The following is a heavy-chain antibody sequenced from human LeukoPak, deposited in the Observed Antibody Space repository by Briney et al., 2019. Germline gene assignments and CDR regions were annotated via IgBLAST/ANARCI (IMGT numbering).Heavy chain of an antibody. CDR2: IYHTGST. V-gene: IGHV4-38-2*02. D-gene: IGHD2-8*01. Sequence: SETLSLTCTVSGYSISSGYFWAWIRQSPGKGLEWVGSIYHTGSTYEKSSLKSRVAISVDTSKNQFSLKLNSVTAADTAVYYCARDRAYCSSGVCIFDYWGQGTLVTVSS. CDR3: ARDRAYCSSGVCIFDY. J-gene: IGHJ4*02. CDR1: GYSISSGYF.